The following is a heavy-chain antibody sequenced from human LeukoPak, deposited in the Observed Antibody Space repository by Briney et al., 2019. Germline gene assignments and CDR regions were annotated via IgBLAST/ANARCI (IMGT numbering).Heavy chain of an antibody. J-gene: IGHJ6*03. Sequence: SVKVSCKASGGTFSSYAISWVRQAPGQGLEWMGGIIPIFGTANYAQKFQGRVTITTDESTSTAYMELSSLRSEDTAVYYCARGPYDSSGYYSGYYYYYYMDVWGKGTTVTVSS. CDR1: GGTFSSYA. CDR3: ARGPYDSSGYYSGYYYYYYMDV. CDR2: IIPIFGTA. D-gene: IGHD3-22*01. V-gene: IGHV1-69*05.